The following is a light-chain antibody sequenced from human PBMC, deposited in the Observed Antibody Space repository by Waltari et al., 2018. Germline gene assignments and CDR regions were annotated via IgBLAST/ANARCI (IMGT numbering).Light chain of an antibody. V-gene: IGLV8-61*01. CDR2: STN. CDR3: LLYISSDIWV. Sequence: QTVVTQEPSFSVSPGGTVTLTCGLSSGSVSTSYYPSWYQQTPGQAPRTLIYSTNTRSSGAPGRFSGPILGNKAALTITGAQADDESDYNCLLYISSDIWVFGGGTKLTVL. CDR1: SGSVSTSYY. J-gene: IGLJ3*02.